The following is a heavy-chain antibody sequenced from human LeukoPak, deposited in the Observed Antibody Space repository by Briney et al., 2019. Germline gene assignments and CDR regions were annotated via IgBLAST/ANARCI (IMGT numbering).Heavy chain of an antibody. D-gene: IGHD6-19*01. CDR1: GYTFTSYY. CDR3: TREGYSRGWYSY. Sequence: GASVKVSCKASGYTFTSYYMHWVRQAPGQGLKWMGIINPSGGFTSYAQNFQGRITMTRDTSTSTIYMELNSLRFEDTAVYYCTREGYSRGWYSYWGQGTLVTVSS. J-gene: IGHJ4*02. V-gene: IGHV1-46*01. CDR2: INPSGGFT.